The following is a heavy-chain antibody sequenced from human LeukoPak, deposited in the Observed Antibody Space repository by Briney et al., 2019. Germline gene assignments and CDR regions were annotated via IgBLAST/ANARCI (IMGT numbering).Heavy chain of an antibody. Sequence: GGSLRLSCAASGFTFNNHAMSWVRQAPGKGLEWVSGIGGGGGTTYYVDSVKGRFSISRDNSKSTLYLQMNSLRVEDTAAYYCAKDRGDGSNRDGFFDYWGQGTLVTVSS. V-gene: IGHV3-23*01. CDR2: IGGGGGTT. CDR3: AKDRGDGSNRDGFFDY. D-gene: IGHD5-24*01. CDR1: GFTFNNHA. J-gene: IGHJ4*02.